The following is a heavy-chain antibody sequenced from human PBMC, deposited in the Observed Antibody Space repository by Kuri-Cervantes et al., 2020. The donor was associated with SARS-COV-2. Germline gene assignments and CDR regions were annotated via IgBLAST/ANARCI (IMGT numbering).Heavy chain of an antibody. J-gene: IGHJ4*02. D-gene: IGHD3-16*01. CDR1: GGSFSAYY. CDR3: ARGRSFVGN. CDR2: INHSGST. Sequence: GSLRLSCAVYGGSFSAYYWSWIRQPPGKGLEWIGEINHSGSTNYNPSLKSRVTISVDTSKNRFSLKLSSVTAADTAVYYCARGRSFVGNWGQGTLVTVSS. V-gene: IGHV4-34*01.